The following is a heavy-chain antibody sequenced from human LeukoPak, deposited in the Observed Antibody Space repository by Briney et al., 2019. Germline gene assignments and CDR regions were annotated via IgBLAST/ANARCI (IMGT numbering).Heavy chain of an antibody. D-gene: IGHD3-22*01. V-gene: IGHV4-39*01. CDR3: ARLRIMIVARYYYYYGMDV. J-gene: IGHJ6*02. CDR2: IYYSGST. Sequence: GTLSLTCTVSGGSISSSSYYWGWIRQPPGKGLEWIGSIYYSGSTYYNPSLKSRVTISVDTSKNQFSLKLSSVTAADTAVYYCARLRIMIVARYYYYYGMDVWGQGTTVTVSS. CDR1: GGSISSSSYY.